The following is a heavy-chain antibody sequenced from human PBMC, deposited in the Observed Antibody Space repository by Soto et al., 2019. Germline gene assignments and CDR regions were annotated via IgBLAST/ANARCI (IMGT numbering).Heavy chain of an antibody. CDR3: ARDPSITIFGVVIPDYDPYYYYMDV. D-gene: IGHD3-3*01. CDR2: ISAYNGNT. Sequence: SCKASGYTFTSYGISWVRQAPGQGLEWMGWISAYNGNTNYAQKFQGWVTMTRDTSISTAYMELSSLRAEDTAVYYWARDPSITIFGVVIPDYDPYYYYMDVWGKGTTVTVSS. V-gene: IGHV1-18*01. J-gene: IGHJ6*03. CDR1: GYTFTSYG.